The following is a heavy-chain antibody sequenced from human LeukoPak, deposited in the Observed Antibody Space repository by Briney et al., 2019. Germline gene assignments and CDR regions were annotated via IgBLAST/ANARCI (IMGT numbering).Heavy chain of an antibody. J-gene: IGHJ4*02. CDR3: ARKISGSWSFDY. CDR2: ISTTSGTI. V-gene: IGHV3-48*01. Sequence: GGSLRLSCAASGFTFSSYSMNWVRQAPGKGLEWVSHISTTSGTIYYADSVKGRFTISRDNARNSLYLQMDSLRAEDTAVYYCARKISGSWSFDYWGQGTLVTVSS. CDR1: GFTFSSYS. D-gene: IGHD1-26*01.